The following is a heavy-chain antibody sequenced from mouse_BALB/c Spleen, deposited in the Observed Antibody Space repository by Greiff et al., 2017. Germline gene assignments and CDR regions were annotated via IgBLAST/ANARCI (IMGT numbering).Heavy chain of an antibody. Sequence: EVQLQQSGAELAKPGASVKMSCKASGYTFTSYWMHWVKQRPGQGLEWIGAIYPGNSDTSYNQKFKGKAKLTAVTSTSTAYMELSSLTNEDSAVYYCSDYSFAYWGQGTLVTVSA. CDR1: GYTFTSYW. CDR2: IYPGNSDT. D-gene: IGHD1-1*01. CDR3: SDYSFAY. V-gene: IGHV1-5*01. J-gene: IGHJ3*01.